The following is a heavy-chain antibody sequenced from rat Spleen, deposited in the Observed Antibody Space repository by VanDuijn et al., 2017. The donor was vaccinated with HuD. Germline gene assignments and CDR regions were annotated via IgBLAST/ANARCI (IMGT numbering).Heavy chain of an antibody. D-gene: IGHD1-11*01. CDR1: GFTFNDYY. CDR3: ARNYGGYSVAFDY. V-gene: IGHV5-29*01. J-gene: IGHJ2*01. Sequence: EVQLVESGGGLVQPGRSLKLSCVASGFTFNDYYMAWVRQAPTKGLEWVATISYDGSSTYYRDSVKGRFTISRDNAKSTLYLQMNSLRSEDTATYYCARNYGGYSVAFDYWGQGVMVTVSS. CDR2: ISYDGSST.